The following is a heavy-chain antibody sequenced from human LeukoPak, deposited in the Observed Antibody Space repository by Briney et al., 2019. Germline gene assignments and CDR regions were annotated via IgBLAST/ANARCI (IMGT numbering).Heavy chain of an antibody. CDR2: IKTKTEGGTT. Sequence: GGSLRLSCAASGFTFSDAWMSWVRQAPGQGLEWVARIKTKTEGGTTDYTAPVKGRFTISRDDSKNMLYLQMNSLKTEDTAVYYCTTSRVGYWGQGTLVTVPS. D-gene: IGHD1-26*01. J-gene: IGHJ4*02. CDR3: TTSRVGY. V-gene: IGHV3-15*01. CDR1: GFTFSDAW.